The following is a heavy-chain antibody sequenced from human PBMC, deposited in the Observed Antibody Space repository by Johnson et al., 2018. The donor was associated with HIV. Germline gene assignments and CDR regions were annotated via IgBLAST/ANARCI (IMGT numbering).Heavy chain of an antibody. CDR3: VRVMGGYYSSSFGNAFDI. CDR2: IYSGGTT. J-gene: IGHJ3*02. Sequence: VQLVESGGGLVQPGGSLKLSCAASGFTFSSNYMSWVRQAPGKGLEWVSVIYSGGTTYYADSVKGRFTISRDNAKNTLYLQMTSLRAEDTAVYFCVRVMGGYYSSSFGNAFDIWGQGTMVTVSS. D-gene: IGHD6-6*01. CDR1: GFTFSSNY. V-gene: IGHV3-66*01.